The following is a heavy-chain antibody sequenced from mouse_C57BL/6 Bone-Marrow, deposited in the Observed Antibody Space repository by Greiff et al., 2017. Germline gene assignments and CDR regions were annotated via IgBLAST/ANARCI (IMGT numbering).Heavy chain of an antibody. CDR3: AREWFYYGNCDAMDY. J-gene: IGHJ4*01. Sequence: QVQLQQPGAELVKPGASVKLSCKASGYTFTSYWMQWVKQRPGQGLEWIGEIDPSDSYTNYNQKFKGKATLTVDTSSSTAYMQLSSLTSEDSAVYYCAREWFYYGNCDAMDYWGQGTSVTVSS. CDR2: IDPSDSYT. CDR1: GYTFTSYW. D-gene: IGHD2-1*01. V-gene: IGHV1-50*01.